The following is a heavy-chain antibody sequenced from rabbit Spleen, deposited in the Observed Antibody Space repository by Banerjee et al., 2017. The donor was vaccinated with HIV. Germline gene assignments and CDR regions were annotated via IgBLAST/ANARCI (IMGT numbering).Heavy chain of an antibody. CDR2: IHAGSSNNI. V-gene: IGHV1S40*01. CDR3: ARDTSTSFSSYGMDL. Sequence: QSLEESGGDLVKPGASLTLTCTASGFSFSAGYYMCWVRQAPGKGLEWIACIHAGSSNNIYYATWAKGRFTISKTSSTTVTLQMTSLTAADTATYFCARDTSTSFSSYGMDLWGPGTLVTVS. CDR1: GFSFSAGYY. D-gene: IGHD1-1*01. J-gene: IGHJ6*01.